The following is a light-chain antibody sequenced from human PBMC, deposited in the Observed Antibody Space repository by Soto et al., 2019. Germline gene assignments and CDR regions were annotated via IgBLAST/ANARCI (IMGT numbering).Light chain of an antibody. CDR3: SSYTSTNFVI. Sequence: QPVLTQPASVSGSPGQSITISCTGSSSDIGDYKYVSWYKQHPGKAPKLMIYDVSNRPSGVSNRFSGSKSGNTASLTISGLQAEDEADYYCSSYTSTNFVIFGGGTQLTVL. J-gene: IGLJ2*01. CDR1: SSDIGDYKY. CDR2: DVS. V-gene: IGLV2-14*01.